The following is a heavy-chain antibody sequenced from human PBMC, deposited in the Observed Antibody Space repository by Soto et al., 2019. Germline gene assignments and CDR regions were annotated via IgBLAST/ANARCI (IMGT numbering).Heavy chain of an antibody. CDR1: GFSLSTSGVG. V-gene: IGHV2-5*02. CDR3: AHTHDSSGYYFQNFDY. J-gene: IGHJ4*02. Sequence: QITLKESGPTLVKPTQTLTLTCTFSGFSLSTSGVGVGWIRQPPGKALEWLALIYWDDDKRYSPSLKSRLTITKDTSKNQVVLTMTNMDPVDTATYYCAHTHDSSGYYFQNFDYWGQGPLVTVSS. D-gene: IGHD3-22*01. CDR2: IYWDDDK.